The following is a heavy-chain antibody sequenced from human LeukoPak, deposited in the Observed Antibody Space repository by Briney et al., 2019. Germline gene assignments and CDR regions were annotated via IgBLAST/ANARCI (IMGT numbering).Heavy chain of an antibody. CDR3: ARERDIVVVPAALDY. J-gene: IGHJ4*02. CDR2: ISSSGDTV. V-gene: IGHV3-48*03. CDR1: GFTFSSYA. D-gene: IGHD2-2*01. Sequence: GGSLRLSCVASGFTFSSYAMNWVRQAPGRGLEWISYISSSGDTVYYVDSVKGRFTISRDNAKNSLYLQMNSLRAEDTAVYYCARERDIVVVPAALDYWGQGTLVTVSS.